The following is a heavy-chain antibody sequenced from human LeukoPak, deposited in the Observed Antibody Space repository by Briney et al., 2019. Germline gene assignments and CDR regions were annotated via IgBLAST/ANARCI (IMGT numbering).Heavy chain of an antibody. CDR2: IYYSGST. J-gene: IGHJ4*02. V-gene: IGHV4-59*01. D-gene: IGHD2-15*01. Sequence: SETLSLTCTVSGGSISSYYWSWIRLPPGKGLEWIGYIYYSGSTNYNPSLKSRVTISVDTSKNQFSLKLSSVTAADTAVYYCARGFDGGNLDYWGQGTLVTVSS. CDR3: ARGFDGGNLDY. CDR1: GGSISSYY.